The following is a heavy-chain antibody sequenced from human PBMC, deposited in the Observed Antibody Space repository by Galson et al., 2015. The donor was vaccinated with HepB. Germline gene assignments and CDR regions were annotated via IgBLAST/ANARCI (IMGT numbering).Heavy chain of an antibody. CDR1: GFTFSTHR. D-gene: IGHD3-10*01. CDR2: IDQDGNEK. J-gene: IGHJ4*02. Sequence: SLRLSCAASGFTFSTHRVSWVRQAPGKGLEWVANIDQDGNEKYYVDSVKGRFTISRDNAKNSLSLQMNSLRAEDTAVYYCARGGGTSYCLSLSCFFDDWGRGTLVTVSS. CDR3: ARGGGTSYCLSLSCFFDD. V-gene: IGHV3-7*03.